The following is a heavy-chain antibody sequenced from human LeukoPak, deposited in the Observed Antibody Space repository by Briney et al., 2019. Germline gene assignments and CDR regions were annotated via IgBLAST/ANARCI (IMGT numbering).Heavy chain of an antibody. CDR2: IIPIFGTA. CDR1: GGTFSSYA. Sequence: SVKVSCKASGGTFSSYAISWVRQAPGQGLEWMGGIIPIFGTANYAQKFQGRVTITADESTSTAYMELSSLRSEDTAVYYCGYDSGGYFDAFDIWGQGTMVTVSS. CDR3: GYDSGGYFDAFDI. V-gene: IGHV1-69*01. J-gene: IGHJ3*02. D-gene: IGHD3-22*01.